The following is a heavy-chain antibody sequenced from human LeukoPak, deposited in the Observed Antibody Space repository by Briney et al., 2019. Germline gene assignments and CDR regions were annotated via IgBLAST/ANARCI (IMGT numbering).Heavy chain of an antibody. V-gene: IGHV3-48*04. CDR1: GFPFNSYS. CDR3: ARAARGGDY. D-gene: IGHD2-15*01. Sequence: GGSLRLSCAASGFPFNSYSFTWVRQAPGEGLEWVSYISSSGTIYYATSVTGRFTISRDNANNSLYLQMNSLRADDTAVYYCARAARGGDYWGQGTLVTVSS. J-gene: IGHJ4*02. CDR2: ISSSGTI.